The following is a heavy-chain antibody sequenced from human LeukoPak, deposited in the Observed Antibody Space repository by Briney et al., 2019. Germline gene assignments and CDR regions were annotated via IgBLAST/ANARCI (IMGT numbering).Heavy chain of an antibody. CDR3: ARDRGVGKNYYYYYMDV. CDR2: IKQDGSEK. Sequence: GGSLRLSCAASGFTFSSYWMSWVRQAPGKGLEWVANIKQDGSEKYYVDSVKGRFTISRDNAKNSLYLQMNSLRAEDTAVYYCARDRGVGKNYYYYYMDVWGKGTTVTVSS. V-gene: IGHV3-7*01. J-gene: IGHJ6*03. D-gene: IGHD3-10*01. CDR1: GFTFSSYW.